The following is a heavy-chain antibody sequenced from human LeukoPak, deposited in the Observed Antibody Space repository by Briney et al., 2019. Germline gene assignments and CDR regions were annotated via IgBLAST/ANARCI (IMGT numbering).Heavy chain of an antibody. V-gene: IGHV3-21*01. D-gene: IGHD3-22*01. J-gene: IGHJ3*02. CDR3: ARENFYDSSGYDAFDI. Sequence: GGSLRLSCAASGFTFIAYSMNWVRQAPGKGLEWVSSISSSSAYIYYADSVEGRFTVSRDNAKNSLYLQMNSPRAEDTAVYYCARENFYDSSGYDAFDIWGQGTMVTVSS. CDR2: ISSSSAYI. CDR1: GFTFIAYS.